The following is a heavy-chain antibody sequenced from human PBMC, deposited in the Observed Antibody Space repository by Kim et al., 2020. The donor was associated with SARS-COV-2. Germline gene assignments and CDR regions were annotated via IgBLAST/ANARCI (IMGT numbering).Heavy chain of an antibody. Sequence: SETLSLTCTVSGGSVSSGSYYWSWIRQPPGKGLEWIGYIYYSGSTNYNPSLKSRVTISVDTSKNQFSLKLSSVTAADTAVYYCARSSGSTLREDFQHWGQGTLVTVSS. CDR3: ARSSGSTLREDFQH. D-gene: IGHD5-12*01. CDR1: GGSVSSGSYY. J-gene: IGHJ1*01. CDR2: IYYSGST. V-gene: IGHV4-61*01.